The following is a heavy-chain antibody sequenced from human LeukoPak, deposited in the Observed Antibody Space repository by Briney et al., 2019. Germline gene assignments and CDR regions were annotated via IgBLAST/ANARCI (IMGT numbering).Heavy chain of an antibody. CDR1: GFTFTGYY. Sequence: ASVKVSCKASGFTFTGYYMHWVRQAPGQGLEWMGWINRNSGGTKYAQKFQGRVTMTRDTSISTAYMELRSLRSDDTAVYYCARDRWQYDILTGYYTIDYWGQGTLVTVSS. CDR2: INRNSGGT. D-gene: IGHD3-9*01. V-gene: IGHV1-2*02. J-gene: IGHJ4*02. CDR3: ARDRWQYDILTGYYTIDY.